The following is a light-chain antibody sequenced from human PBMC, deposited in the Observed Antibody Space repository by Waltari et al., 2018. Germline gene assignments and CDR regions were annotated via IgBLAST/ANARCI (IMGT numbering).Light chain of an antibody. CDR3: QQYYSTPWI. CDR1: SVLYSSNNQEF. CDR2: WAS. J-gene: IGKJ1*01. V-gene: IGKV4-1*01. Sequence: SVLYSSNNQEFLAGVQQKPGHPPKRLIYWASTRQSVVAALFSGSGSTTDFTPIISILQAEDVAVYYLQQYYSTPWIFGQVTKVEAK.